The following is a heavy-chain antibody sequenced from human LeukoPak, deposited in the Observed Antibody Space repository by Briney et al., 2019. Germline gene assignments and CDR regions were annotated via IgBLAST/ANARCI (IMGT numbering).Heavy chain of an antibody. J-gene: IGHJ4*02. CDR1: GFTVSSNY. CDR2: ISRSGGST. Sequence: PGGSLRLSCAASGFTVSSNYMSWVRQAPGKGLEWVSAISRSGGSTAYADSVKGRFTISRDNSKNTLYLQMNSLRVEDTAVYYCAKDLWGFVEVAAILDYWGQGTLVTVSS. V-gene: IGHV3-23*01. D-gene: IGHD2-2*02. CDR3: AKDLWGFVEVAAILDY.